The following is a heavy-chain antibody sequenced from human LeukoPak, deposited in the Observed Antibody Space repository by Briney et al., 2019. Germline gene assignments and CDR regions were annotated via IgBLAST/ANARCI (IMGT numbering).Heavy chain of an antibody. CDR3: ARDGRIAVAGFYYYYGMDV. CDR1: GVSFSGYY. CDR2: INHSGST. V-gene: IGHV4-34*01. D-gene: IGHD6-19*01. Sequence: RASETLSLTCAVYGVSFSGYYWSWIRQPPGKGLEWIGEINHSGSTNYNPSLKSRVTISVDTSKNQFSLKLSSVTAADTAMYYCARDGRIAVAGFYYYYGMDVWGQGTTVTVSS. J-gene: IGHJ6*02.